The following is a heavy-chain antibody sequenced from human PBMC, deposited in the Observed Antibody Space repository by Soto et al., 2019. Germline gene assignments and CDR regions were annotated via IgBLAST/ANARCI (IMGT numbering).Heavy chain of an antibody. Sequence: GGSLRLSCAASGFTFSNYWMHWVRQAPGKGLVWVSRINSDGRSTSYADSVKGRFTISRDNAKNTLYLQMNSLRAEDKAVYYCARAPGWFDPWGQGTLVTVYS. CDR1: GFTFSNYW. CDR3: ARAPGWFDP. J-gene: IGHJ5*02. CDR2: INSDGRST. V-gene: IGHV3-74*01.